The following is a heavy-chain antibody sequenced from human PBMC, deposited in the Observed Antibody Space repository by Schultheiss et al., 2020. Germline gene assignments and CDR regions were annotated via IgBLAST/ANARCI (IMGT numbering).Heavy chain of an antibody. CDR2: ISYDGSNK. Sequence: GGSLRLSCAASGITFSSYGMHWVRQAPGKGLEWVAVISYDGSNKYYADSVKGRFTISRDNSKNTLYLQMNSLRAEDTAVYYCAKDHLESDYWGQGTLVTVSS. CDR1: GITFSSYG. V-gene: IGHV3-30*18. CDR3: AKDHLESDY. J-gene: IGHJ4*02. D-gene: IGHD1-1*01.